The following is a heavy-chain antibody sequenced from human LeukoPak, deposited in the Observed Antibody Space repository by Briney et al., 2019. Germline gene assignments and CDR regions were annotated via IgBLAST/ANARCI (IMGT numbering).Heavy chain of an antibody. Sequence: SVKVSCKASGGTFSSYAISWVRQAPGQGLEWMGRTIPIFGTANYAQKFQGRVTITTDESTSTAYMELSSLRSEDTAVYYCARDHLPLAYYDRLDAFDIWGQGTMATVSS. CDR3: ARDHLPLAYYDRLDAFDI. CDR2: TIPIFGTA. CDR1: GGTFSSYA. D-gene: IGHD3-22*01. J-gene: IGHJ3*02. V-gene: IGHV1-69*05.